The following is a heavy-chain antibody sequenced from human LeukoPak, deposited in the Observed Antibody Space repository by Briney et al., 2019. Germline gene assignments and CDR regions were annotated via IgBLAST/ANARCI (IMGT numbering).Heavy chain of an antibody. CDR1: GYTFTSYA. CDR3: ARDLPHIHDAFDI. Sequence: ASVKVSCKASGYTFTSYAMHWVRQAPGQRPEWMGWINAGNGNTKYSQKFQGRVTITRDTSASTAYMELSSLRSEDTAVYYCARDLPHIHDAFDIWGQGTMVTVSS. CDR2: INAGNGNT. V-gene: IGHV1-3*01. J-gene: IGHJ3*02.